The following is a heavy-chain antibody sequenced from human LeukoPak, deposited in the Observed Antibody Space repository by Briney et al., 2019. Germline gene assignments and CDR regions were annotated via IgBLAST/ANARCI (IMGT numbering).Heavy chain of an antibody. V-gene: IGHV3-30*02. CDR3: AKDSPIYCSGGSCYSYFDY. CDR1: GFNFSSYG. CDR2: IRYDGSNK. D-gene: IGHD2-15*01. J-gene: IGHJ4*02. Sequence: GGSLRLCCAASGFNFSSYGMHWVRQAPGKGLEWVAFIRYDGSNKYYADSVKGRFTISRDNSKNTLYLQMNSLRAEDTAVYYCAKDSPIYCSGGSCYSYFDYWGQGTLVTVSS.